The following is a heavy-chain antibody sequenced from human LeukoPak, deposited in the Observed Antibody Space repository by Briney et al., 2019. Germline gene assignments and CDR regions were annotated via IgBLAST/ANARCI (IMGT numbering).Heavy chain of an antibody. CDR2: IKSKTDGGTT. J-gene: IGHJ4*02. D-gene: IGHD3-10*01. V-gene: IGHV3-15*01. Sequence: GRSLRLSCAASGFTFSNAWMSWVRQAPGKGLEWVGRIKSKTDGGTTDYAAPVKGRFTISRDDSKNPLYLQMNSPKTQDRTADSCTTEFRSYYVYWGQGNLVTVSS. CDR1: GFTFSNAW. CDR3: TTEFRSYYVY.